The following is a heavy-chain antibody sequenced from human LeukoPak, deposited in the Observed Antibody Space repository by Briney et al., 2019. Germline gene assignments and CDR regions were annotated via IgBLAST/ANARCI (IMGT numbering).Heavy chain of an antibody. Sequence: SETLSLTCTVSGGSISSYYWSWIRQPPGKGLEWIGRVCHSGSTYYNPSLKSRVTMSLDTSKNQFSLKLTSVTAADTAVYYCARVCCYYDSRSRPNWFDPWGPGTLVTVSS. CDR1: GGSISSYY. J-gene: IGHJ5*02. D-gene: IGHD3-10*01. CDR2: VCHSGST. V-gene: IGHV4-59*04. CDR3: ARVCCYYDSRSRPNWFDP.